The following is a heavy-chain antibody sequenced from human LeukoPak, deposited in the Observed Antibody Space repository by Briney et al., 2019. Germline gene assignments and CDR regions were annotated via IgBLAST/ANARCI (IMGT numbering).Heavy chain of an antibody. CDR1: GFTFSSYA. Sequence: QPGGSLRLSCAGSGFTFSSYAMSWVRQAPGKGLEWVSAISDTGATTYDADSVKGRFTISRDNSRSTLYLQMNSLRAEDTALYYCAKDTSIGRYCTNGVCSPFDYWGQGTPVTVSS. CDR3: AKDTSIGRYCTNGVCSPFDY. V-gene: IGHV3-23*01. D-gene: IGHD2-8*01. J-gene: IGHJ4*02. CDR2: ISDTGATT.